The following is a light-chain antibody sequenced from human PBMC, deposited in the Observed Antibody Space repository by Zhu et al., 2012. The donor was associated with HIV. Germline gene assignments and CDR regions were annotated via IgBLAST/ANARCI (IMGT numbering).Light chain of an antibody. Sequence: EIVMTQSPATLSVSPGERATLSCRASQSLRSSLAWYQQKPGQAPRLLIFGASTRATGIPARFSGSGSGTDFTLTISSMQSEDFAVYYCQQYYNWPRTF. J-gene: IGKJ1*01. CDR3: QQYYNWPRT. V-gene: IGKV3-15*01. CDR2: GAS. CDR1: QSLRSS.